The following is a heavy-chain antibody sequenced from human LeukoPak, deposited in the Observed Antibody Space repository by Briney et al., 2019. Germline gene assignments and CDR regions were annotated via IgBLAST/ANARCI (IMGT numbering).Heavy chain of an antibody. J-gene: IGHJ5*02. CDR2: IIPILGIA. Sequence: EASVKVSCKASGGTFSSYTISWVRQAPGQGLEWMGRIIPILGIANYAQKFQGRVTITADKSTSTAYMELSSLRSEDTAVYYCARVYGYRYEHNWFDPWGQGTLVTVSS. V-gene: IGHV1-69*02. CDR3: ARVYGYRYEHNWFDP. D-gene: IGHD5-18*01. CDR1: GGTFSSYT.